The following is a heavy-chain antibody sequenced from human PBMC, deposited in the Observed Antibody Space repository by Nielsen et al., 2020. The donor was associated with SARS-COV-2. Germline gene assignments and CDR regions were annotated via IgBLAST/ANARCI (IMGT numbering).Heavy chain of an antibody. CDR2: IRSKTNNFET. Sequence: GESLKISCAASGFTFGDAIIHWVRQASGKGLEWVGRIRSKTNNFETAYAASVRGRFTISRDESEKRAYLQMNSLKTEDTAVYFCKHYYDMDVWGQGTTVTVSS. CDR3: KHYYDMDV. CDR1: GFTFGDAI. V-gene: IGHV3-73*01. J-gene: IGHJ6*02.